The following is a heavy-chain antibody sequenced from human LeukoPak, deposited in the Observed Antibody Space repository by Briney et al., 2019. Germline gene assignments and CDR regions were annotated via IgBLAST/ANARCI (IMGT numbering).Heavy chain of an antibody. CDR3: ARATYYYDSSGYYFPTTHFDY. D-gene: IGHD3-22*01. V-gene: IGHV4-30-2*01. CDR1: GGSISSGGYS. CDR2: IYHSGST. Sequence: SETLSLTCAVSGGSISSGGYSWSWIRQPPGKGLEWIGYIYHSGSTYCNPSLKSRVTISVDRSKNQFSLKLSSVTAADTAVYYCARATYYYDSSGYYFPTTHFDYWGQGTLVTVSS. J-gene: IGHJ4*02.